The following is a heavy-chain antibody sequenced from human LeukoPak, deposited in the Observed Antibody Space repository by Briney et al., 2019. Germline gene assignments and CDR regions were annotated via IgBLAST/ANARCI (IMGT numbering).Heavy chain of an antibody. CDR3: AMIMGDAFDM. CDR1: GVMFSTYG. CDR2: IRYDGRSK. Sequence: GGSLRLSCAASGVMFSTYGMHWVRQAPGKGLEWVAFIRYDGRSKYYADSVKGRFTISRDNSKNTLFLQMSSLRADDTAVYYCAMIMGDAFDMWGQGTMVTVSS. D-gene: IGHD2-8*01. V-gene: IGHV3-30*02. J-gene: IGHJ3*02.